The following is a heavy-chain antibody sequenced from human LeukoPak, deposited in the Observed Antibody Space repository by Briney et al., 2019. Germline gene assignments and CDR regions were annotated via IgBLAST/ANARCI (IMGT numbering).Heavy chain of an antibody. D-gene: IGHD4-11*01. CDR3: VSYSNYGGPFDY. Sequence: GGSLRLSCAASGFTFSSYSMNWVRQAPGKGLEWVSSISSSSSYIYYADSVKGRFTISRDNAKNSLYLQMNSLRAEDTAVYYCVSYSNYGGPFDYWGQGTLVTVSS. V-gene: IGHV3-21*01. CDR1: GFTFSSYS. J-gene: IGHJ4*02. CDR2: ISSSSSYI.